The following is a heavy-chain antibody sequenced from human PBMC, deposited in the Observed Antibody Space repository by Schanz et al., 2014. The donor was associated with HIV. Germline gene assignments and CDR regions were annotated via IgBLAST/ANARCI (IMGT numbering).Heavy chain of an antibody. CDR1: GYTLSSYY. Sequence: QVQLLQSGAEVKKPGASVKLSCKASGYTLSSYYLQWVRQARGEGLEWVGVINPKDGRATYGQKFQGRVIMTRCMSSSTVYMELSSLRSEDAAVYFCARQWFNWLDPWGQGAQVIVSS. D-gene: IGHD3-22*01. J-gene: IGHJ5*02. CDR2: INPKDGRA. V-gene: IGHV1-46*01. CDR3: ARQWFNWLDP.